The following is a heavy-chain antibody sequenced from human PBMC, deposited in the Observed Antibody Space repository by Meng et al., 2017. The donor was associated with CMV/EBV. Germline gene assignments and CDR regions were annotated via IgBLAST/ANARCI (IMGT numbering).Heavy chain of an antibody. V-gene: IGHV1-18*01. J-gene: IGHJ4*02. Sequence: ASVKVSCKASGYTFTSYGISWVRQAPGQGLEWMGWISAYNGNTNYAQKLQGRVTMTTETSTRTAYMELRSLRSDDTAVYYCARLGWGPAAIPVDYWGQGTLVTVSS. CDR1: GYTFTSYG. D-gene: IGHD2-2*02. CDR2: ISAYNGNT. CDR3: ARLGWGPAAIPVDY.